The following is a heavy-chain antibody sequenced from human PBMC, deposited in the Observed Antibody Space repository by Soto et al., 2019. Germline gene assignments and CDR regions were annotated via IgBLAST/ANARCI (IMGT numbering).Heavy chain of an antibody. D-gene: IGHD1-1*01. CDR1: GYTFTSYY. CDR3: ARPEGPNFYYGMDV. J-gene: IGHJ6*02. V-gene: IGHV1-46*01. Sequence: ASVKVSCKASGYTFTSYYMHWVRQAPGQGLEWMGIINPSGGSTYAQKFQGRVTITADKSTSTAYMELSSLRSEDTAVYYCARPEGPNFYYGMDVWGRGTTVTVSS. CDR2: INPSGGST.